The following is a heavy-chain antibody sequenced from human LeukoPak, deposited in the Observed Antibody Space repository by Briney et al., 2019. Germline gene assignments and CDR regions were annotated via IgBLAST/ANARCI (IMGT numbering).Heavy chain of an antibody. J-gene: IGHJ3*02. Sequence: PGGSLRLSCTASGFTFTSYAMSWVRQAPGKGLEWVSAISGSGGSTYYADSVKGRFTISRDNSKNTLYLQMNSLRAEDTAVYYCAKGHTAMVPNDAFDIWGQGTMVTVSS. D-gene: IGHD5-18*01. CDR1: GFTFTSYA. CDR3: AKGHTAMVPNDAFDI. V-gene: IGHV3-23*01. CDR2: ISGSGGST.